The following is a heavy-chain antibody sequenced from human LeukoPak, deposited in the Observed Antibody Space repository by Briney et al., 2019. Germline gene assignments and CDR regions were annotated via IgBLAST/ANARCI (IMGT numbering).Heavy chain of an antibody. J-gene: IGHJ5*02. V-gene: IGHV4-61*02. D-gene: IGHD2-2*01. Sequence: PSQTLSLTCTVSGDSISSGDYYWSWIRQPAGKGLEWIGRISSSGSTNYNPSLKSRVTISVDTSKNQFSLKLSSVTAADTAVYYCASQLGYCSSTSCYAWFDPWGQGTLVTVSS. CDR1: GDSISSGDYY. CDR3: ASQLGYCSSTSCYAWFDP. CDR2: ISSSGST.